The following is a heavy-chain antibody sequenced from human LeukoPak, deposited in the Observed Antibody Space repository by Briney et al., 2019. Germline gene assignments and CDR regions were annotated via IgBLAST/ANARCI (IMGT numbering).Heavy chain of an antibody. Sequence: GESLNISCKGSGYTFTTYWIGWVRQQPGKGREWMGIIYPADFDTEYSPSFRGQVTISVDKSTSTAYLQWRSLTASDTAIYYCARKVYCRTTRCHYGLDVWGQGTTVTVSS. CDR3: ARKVYCRTTRCHYGLDV. J-gene: IGHJ6*02. D-gene: IGHD2-2*01. CDR2: IYPADFDT. V-gene: IGHV5-51*01. CDR1: GYTFTTYW.